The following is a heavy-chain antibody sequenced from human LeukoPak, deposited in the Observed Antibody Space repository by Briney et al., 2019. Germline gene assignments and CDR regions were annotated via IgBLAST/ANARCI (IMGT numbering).Heavy chain of an antibody. CDR3: VVSPNQDFFDY. V-gene: IGHV4-4*09. CDR2: ISGSGST. J-gene: IGHJ4*02. Sequence: SETLSLTCTVSGVSINSHYLKWIRQPPGKGLEWSGFISGSGSTNYNPSLKSRVTMSVDTSKSQFSLKLSSVTAAATAVYYCVVSPNQDFFDYWGQGTLVTVSS. CDR1: GVSINSHY.